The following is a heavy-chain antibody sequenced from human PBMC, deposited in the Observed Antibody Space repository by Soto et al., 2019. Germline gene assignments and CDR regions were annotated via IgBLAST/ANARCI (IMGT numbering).Heavy chain of an antibody. D-gene: IGHD1-26*01. CDR2: VCYSGST. J-gene: IGHJ4*02. V-gene: IGHV4-39*01. Sequence: QLQLQESGPGLVKPSETLSLSCTVSGGSITSSGYCWAWIRQPAGKRLEWIATVCYSGSTYYNRSLKSRVILSVDTSKNQSSLMLTSVNDAATAVYYCTRRAVSGSHSDYWGQGILVTVSS. CDR3: TRRAVSGSHSDY. CDR1: GGSITSSGYC.